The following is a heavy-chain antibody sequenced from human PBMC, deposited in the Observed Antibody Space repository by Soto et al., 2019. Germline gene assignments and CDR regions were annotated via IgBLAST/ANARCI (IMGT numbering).Heavy chain of an antibody. D-gene: IGHD2-21*02. Sequence: GSLRLSCAASGFSFSTYSMNWVRQAPGKGLEWVSSISSRSDTYYADSVKGRFTISRDNAKNSVSLQMDSLRAEDAAVYYCAREETAWPLAYGLDVWGQGTTVTVSS. CDR1: GFSFSTYS. CDR3: AREETAWPLAYGLDV. V-gene: IGHV3-21*01. CDR2: ISSRSDT. J-gene: IGHJ6*02.